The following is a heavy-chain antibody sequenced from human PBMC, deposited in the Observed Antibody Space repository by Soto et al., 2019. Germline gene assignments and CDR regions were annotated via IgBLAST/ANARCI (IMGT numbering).Heavy chain of an antibody. Sequence: QVQLQESGPGLVKPSQTLSLTCSVSGGSISSGYYYWSWIRQPPGKGLEWIGNIYYSGNTYYNPSLKGRLIISIDPPKNHFSRKVGSVTAADTAVYYCPSLPLYGRAAGAKGTTVTVPS. CDR1: GGSISSGYYY. J-gene: IGHJ6*04. CDR2: IYYSGNT. V-gene: IGHV4-30-4*01. CDR3: PSLPLYGRAA.